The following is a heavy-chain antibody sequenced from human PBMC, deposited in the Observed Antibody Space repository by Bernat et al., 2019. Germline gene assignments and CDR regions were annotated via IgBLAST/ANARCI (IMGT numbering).Heavy chain of an antibody. Sequence: QVQLVESGGGVVQPGRSPRLSCAASGFTFSSYGMHWVRQAPGKGLEWVAVIWYDGSNKYYADSVKGRFTVSRDNSKTTLYLQMNSLRAEDTAVYYCARGSSIAARPLYGYLDLWGRGTLVTVSS. CDR2: IWYDGSNK. CDR1: GFTFSSYG. V-gene: IGHV3-33*01. D-gene: IGHD6-6*01. CDR3: ARGSSIAARPLYGYLDL. J-gene: IGHJ2*01.